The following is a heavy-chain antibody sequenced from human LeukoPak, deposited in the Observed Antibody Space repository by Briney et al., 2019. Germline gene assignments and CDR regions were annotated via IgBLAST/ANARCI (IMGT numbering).Heavy chain of an antibody. CDR3: AREGLNMVRGVIPKEAWGWFDP. J-gene: IGHJ5*02. D-gene: IGHD3-10*01. Sequence: SETLSLTCTVSGGSISSYYWNWIRQPAGKGLEWIGRIYTSGSTNYNPSLKSRVTVSVDTSKNQFSLKLSSVTAADTAVYYCAREGLNMVRGVIPKEAWGWFDPWGQGTLVTVSS. V-gene: IGHV4-4*07. CDR1: GGSISSYY. CDR2: IYTSGST.